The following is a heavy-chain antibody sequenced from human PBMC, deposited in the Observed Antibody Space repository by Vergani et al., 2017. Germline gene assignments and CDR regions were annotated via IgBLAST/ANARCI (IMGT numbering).Heavy chain of an antibody. CDR2: ISAYNGNT. V-gene: IGHV1-18*01. D-gene: IGHD3-3*01. J-gene: IGHJ6*03. Sequence: QVQLVQSGAEVKKPGSSVKVSCKASGGTFSSYAISWVRQAPGQGLEWMGWISAYNGNTNYAQKLQGRVTMTTDTSTSTAYMELRSLRSDDTAVYYCAREFWSGFSPYMDVWGKGTTVTVSS. CDR1: GGTFSSYA. CDR3: AREFWSGFSPYMDV.